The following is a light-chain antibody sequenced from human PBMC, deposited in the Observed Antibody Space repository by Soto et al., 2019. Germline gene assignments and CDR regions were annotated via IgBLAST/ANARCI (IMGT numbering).Light chain of an antibody. CDR2: GNS. Sequence: QSVLTQPPSVSGAPGQRVTISCTGSSSNIGAGYDVHWYQQLPGTAPKLLIYGNSNRPSGVPDRFSGSKPGTSASLAITGLHDEDAADYYCQSYDSRLGCWVFGGGTKLTVL. J-gene: IGLJ3*02. CDR3: QSYDSRLGCWV. V-gene: IGLV1-40*01. CDR1: SSNIGAGYD.